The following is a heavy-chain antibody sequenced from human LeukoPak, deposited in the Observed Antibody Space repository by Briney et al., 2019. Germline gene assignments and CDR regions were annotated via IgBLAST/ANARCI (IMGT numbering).Heavy chain of an antibody. V-gene: IGHV3-30-3*01. D-gene: IGHD3-22*01. J-gene: IGHJ4*02. CDR1: GFTFSYYT. Sequence: GGSLRLSCAASGFTFSYYTMHWVRQDPGKGLEWVAVKSYDGSNKYYADSVKGRFTISRDNSKNTLYLQMNSLRAEDTAVYYCARVLNYYDSSGYYFSYWGQGTLVTVSS. CDR2: KSYDGSNK. CDR3: ARVLNYYDSSGYYFSY.